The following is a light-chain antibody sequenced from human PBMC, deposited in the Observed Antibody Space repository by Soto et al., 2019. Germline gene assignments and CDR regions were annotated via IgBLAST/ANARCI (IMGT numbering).Light chain of an antibody. J-gene: IGLJ2*01. Sequence: QSVLTQPASVSGSPGQSITISCAGTSSDIGAYNYVSWYQQHPGRAPKLMLYEVSHRPSGVSNRFSGSKSANTASPTISGLQPEDEADYYCASYTGTSTDVLFGGGTKLTVL. CDR1: SSDIGAYNY. CDR2: EVS. V-gene: IGLV2-14*01. CDR3: ASYTGTSTDVL.